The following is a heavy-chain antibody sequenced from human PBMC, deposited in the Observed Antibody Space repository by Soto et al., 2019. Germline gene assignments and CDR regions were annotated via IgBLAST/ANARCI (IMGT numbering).Heavy chain of an antibody. CDR1: GGSISSGDYY. CDR2: IYYSGST. CDR3: ARSPQSGYDSGVGYFDY. V-gene: IGHV4-30-4*01. Sequence: SETLSLTCTVSGGSISSGDYYWSWIRQPPGKGLEWIGYIYYSGSTYYNPSLKSRVTISVDTSKNQFSLKLSSVTAADTAVYYCARSPQSGYDSGVGYFDYWGQGTLVTVSS. J-gene: IGHJ4*02. D-gene: IGHD5-12*01.